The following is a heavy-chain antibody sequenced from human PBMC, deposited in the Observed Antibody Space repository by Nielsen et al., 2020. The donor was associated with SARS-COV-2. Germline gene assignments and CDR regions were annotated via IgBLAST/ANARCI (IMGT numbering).Heavy chain of an antibody. J-gene: IGHJ3*02. CDR3: AREDLVGATSAFDI. CDR2: ISYDGSNK. CDR1: GFTFSGSA. V-gene: IGHV3-30*04. D-gene: IGHD1-26*01. Sequence: GESLKISCVASGFTFSGSAMHWVRQAPGKGLEWVAVISYDGSNKYYADSVKGRFTISRDNSKKTLYLQMNSLRAEDTAVYYCAREDLVGATSAFDIWGQGTMVTVSS.